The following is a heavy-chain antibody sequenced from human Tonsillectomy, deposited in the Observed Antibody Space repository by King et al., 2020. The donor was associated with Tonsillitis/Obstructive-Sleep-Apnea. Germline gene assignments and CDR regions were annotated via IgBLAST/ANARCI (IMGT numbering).Heavy chain of an antibody. Sequence: QLQESGPGLVKPSETLSLTCSVSGGSISSSSDYWGWIRQPPGKGLEWIGNISYSGSTYYNPSLKSRVTISVDTSKNQFSLKLNSVTAADTAVYYCASREWIAFFLDVWGKGTTVTVSS. D-gene: IGHD2/OR15-2a*01. J-gene: IGHJ6*04. CDR1: GGSISSSSDY. V-gene: IGHV4-39*01. CDR2: ISYSGST. CDR3: ASREWIAFFLDV.